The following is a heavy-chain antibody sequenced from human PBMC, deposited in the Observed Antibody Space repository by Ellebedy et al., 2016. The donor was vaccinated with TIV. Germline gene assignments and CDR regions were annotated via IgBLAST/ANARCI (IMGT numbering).Heavy chain of an antibody. Sequence: SLKISCAASGFTFDDYGMHWVRQAPGKGLEWVSGISWNSGSIGYADSVKGRFTISRDNAKTSLYLQMNSLRAEDTALYYCAKSEYCSGGSCYSNWFDPWGQGTLVTVSS. D-gene: IGHD2-15*01. V-gene: IGHV3-9*01. J-gene: IGHJ5*02. CDR3: AKSEYCSGGSCYSNWFDP. CDR1: GFTFDDYG. CDR2: ISWNSGSI.